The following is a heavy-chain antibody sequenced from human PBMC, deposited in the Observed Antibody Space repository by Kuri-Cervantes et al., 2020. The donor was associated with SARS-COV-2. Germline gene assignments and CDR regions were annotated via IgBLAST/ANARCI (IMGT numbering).Heavy chain of an antibody. J-gene: IGHJ6*03. V-gene: IGHV5-51*01. CDR3: ARQRGSSSWYYPPLHSDYYYYMDV. D-gene: IGHD6-13*01. Sequence: GESLKISCKGSGYSFTSYWIGWVRQMPGKGQEWMGIIYPGDSDTRYSPSFQGQVIISADKSISTAYLQWSSLKASDTAMYYCARQRGSSSWYYPPLHSDYYYYMDVWGKGTTVTVSS. CDR2: IYPGDSDT. CDR1: GYSFTSYW.